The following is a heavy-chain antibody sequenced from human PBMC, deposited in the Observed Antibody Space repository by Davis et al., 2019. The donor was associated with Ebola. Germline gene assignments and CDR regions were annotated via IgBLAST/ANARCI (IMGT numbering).Heavy chain of an antibody. Sequence: GESLKISCSASGFIARIYWMSWVRQALGKGLEWVATTNQDGTQNYYVDSVKGRFTISRDSAKNSVFLEMNNLRVEDTAMYYCATDAWGGYDPWGQGTLVTVSS. CDR2: TNQDGTQN. CDR3: ATDAWGGYDP. J-gene: IGHJ5*02. D-gene: IGHD1-26*01. V-gene: IGHV3-7*03. CDR1: GFIARIYW.